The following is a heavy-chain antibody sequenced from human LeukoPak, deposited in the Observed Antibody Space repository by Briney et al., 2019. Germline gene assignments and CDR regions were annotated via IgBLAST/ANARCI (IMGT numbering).Heavy chain of an antibody. J-gene: IGHJ3*02. CDR2: INSDGSST. V-gene: IGHV3-74*01. D-gene: IGHD3-22*01. Sequence: PGGSLRLSCAASGFTFSSYAMSWVRQAPGKGLVWVSRINSDGSSTSYADSVKGRFTISRDNAKNTLYLQMNSLRAEDTAVYYCARDYDSSGSYAFDIWGQGTMVTVSS. CDR3: ARDYDSSGSYAFDI. CDR1: GFTFSSYA.